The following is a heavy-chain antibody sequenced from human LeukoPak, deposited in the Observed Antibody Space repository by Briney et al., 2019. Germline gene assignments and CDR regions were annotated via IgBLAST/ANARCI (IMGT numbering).Heavy chain of an antibody. Sequence: SETLSLTCTVSGGSISSSSYYWGWIRQPPGKVLEWIGSMYYSGSTYYNPSLKSRVTISIDTSKNQFSLKLSSVTAADTAVYFCARRTIQAGTPFDYWGQGTLVTVSS. CDR1: GGSISSSSYY. CDR2: MYYSGST. D-gene: IGHD4/OR15-4a*01. J-gene: IGHJ4*02. CDR3: ARRTIQAGTPFDY. V-gene: IGHV4-39*01.